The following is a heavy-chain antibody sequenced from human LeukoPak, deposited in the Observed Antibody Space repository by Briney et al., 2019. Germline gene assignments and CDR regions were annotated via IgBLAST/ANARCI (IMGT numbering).Heavy chain of an antibody. CDR2: IYYSGNT. J-gene: IGHJ5*02. CDR3: ATRPIYYDSLHQFDP. D-gene: IGHD3-22*01. V-gene: IGHV4-39*07. Sequence: PSETLSLTCTVSGGSISNSNYYWGWIRQPPGKGLEWIGSIYYSGNTYYNPSLKSRGTISVDTSKNQFSLKLSSVTAADTAVYYCATRPIYYDSLHQFDPWGQGTLVTVSS. CDR1: GGSISNSNYY.